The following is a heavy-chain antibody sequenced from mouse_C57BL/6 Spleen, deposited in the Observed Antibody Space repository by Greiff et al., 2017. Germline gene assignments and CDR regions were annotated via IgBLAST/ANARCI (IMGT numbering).Heavy chain of an antibody. Sequence: VQLQQPGAELVRPGSSVKLSCKASGYTFTSYWMHWVKQRPIQGLEWIGNIPPSDSETHYTQKFKAKATLTVDKSSSTAYMQLSSLTSEDSAVYYCARYYYGSSYDYYAMDYWGQGTSVTVSS. CDR3: ARYYYGSSYDYYAMDY. CDR1: GYTFTSYW. V-gene: IGHV1-52*01. D-gene: IGHD1-1*01. CDR2: IPPSDSET. J-gene: IGHJ4*01.